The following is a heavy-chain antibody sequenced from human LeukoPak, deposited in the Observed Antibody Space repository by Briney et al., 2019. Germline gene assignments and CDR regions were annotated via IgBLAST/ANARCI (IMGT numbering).Heavy chain of an antibody. D-gene: IGHD3-16*01. CDR2: IYHSGST. J-gene: IGHJ3*02. Sequence: PSETLSLTCTVSGYSISSGYYWGWIRQPPGKGLEGIGGIYHSGSTYYNPSLKSRVTISVDTSKNQFSLKLSSVTAADTAVYYCARELQYYDYVWGSSKDAFDIWGQGTMVTVSS. CDR1: GYSISSGYY. V-gene: IGHV4-38-2*02. CDR3: ARELQYYDYVWGSSKDAFDI.